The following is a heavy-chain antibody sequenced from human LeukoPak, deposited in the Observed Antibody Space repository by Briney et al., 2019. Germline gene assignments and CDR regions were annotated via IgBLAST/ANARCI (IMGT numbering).Heavy chain of an antibody. CDR1: GGSISSSSYY. J-gene: IGHJ4*02. D-gene: IGHD5-18*01. CDR3: ARTTWIQLYYFDY. V-gene: IGHV4-39*07. Sequence: SETLSLTCTVSGGSISSSSYYWGWIRQPPGKGLEWIGSIYYSGSTYYNPSLKSRVTISVDTSKNQFSLKLSSVTAADTAVYYCARTTWIQLYYFDYWGQGTLVTVSS. CDR2: IYYSGST.